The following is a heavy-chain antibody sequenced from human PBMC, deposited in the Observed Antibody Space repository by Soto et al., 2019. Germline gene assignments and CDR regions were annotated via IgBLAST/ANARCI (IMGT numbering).Heavy chain of an antibody. Sequence: SXTLSLTCAFSGDSVSSNSAAWNWIRQSTSRGLEWLGRTYYRSKWYNDYAVSVKSRITINPDTSKNQFSLQLNSVTPEDTAVYYCARESRPFGERRSADVWGQGTTVTVSS. V-gene: IGHV6-1*01. J-gene: IGHJ6*02. CDR1: GDSVSSNSAA. CDR2: TYYRSKWYN. D-gene: IGHD3-10*01. CDR3: ARESRPFGERRSADV.